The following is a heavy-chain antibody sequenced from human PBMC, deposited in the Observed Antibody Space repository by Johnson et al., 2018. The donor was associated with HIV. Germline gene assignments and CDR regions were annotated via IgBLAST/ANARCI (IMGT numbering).Heavy chain of an antibody. D-gene: IGHD3-10*02. J-gene: IGHJ3*02. Sequence: QVQLVESGGGVVQTGGSLRLSCAASGFTFSAYAMSWVRQAPGKGLEWVGVISYDGRHKYYAEHVKGRFTISRDNSKNTLYLQMNSLRAEGTSVYCCARDFMYAFDIWGQGTMVTVSS. CDR2: ISYDGRHK. CDR1: GFTFSAYA. CDR3: ARDFMYAFDI. V-gene: IGHV3-30*04.